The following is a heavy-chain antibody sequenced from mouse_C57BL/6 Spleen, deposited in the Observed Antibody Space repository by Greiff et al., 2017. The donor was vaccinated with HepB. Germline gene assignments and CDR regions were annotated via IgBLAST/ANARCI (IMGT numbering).Heavy chain of an antibody. CDR2: IDPSDSYT. CDR3: ARRSDY. J-gene: IGHJ2*01. V-gene: IGHV1-59*01. CDR1: GYTFTSYW. Sequence: VKLQQPGAELVRPGTSVKLSCKASGYTFTSYWMHWVKQRPGQGLEWIGVIDPSDSYTNYNQKFKGKATLTVDTSSSTAYMQLSSLTSEDSAVYYCARRSDYWGQGTTLTVSS.